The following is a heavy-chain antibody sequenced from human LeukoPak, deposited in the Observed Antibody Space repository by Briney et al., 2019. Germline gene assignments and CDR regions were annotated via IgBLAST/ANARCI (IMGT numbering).Heavy chain of an antibody. J-gene: IGHJ4*02. CDR2: IYTSGST. CDR3: ASSVKRYYDFWSGYTAFDY. V-gene: IGHV4-4*07. CDR1: GGSISSYY. Sequence: KPSETLSLTCTVSGGSISSYYWSWIRQPAGKGLEWIGRIYTSGSTNYNPSLKSRVTMSVDTSKNQFSLKLSSVTAADTAVYYCASSVKRYYDFWSGYTAFDYWAREPWSPSPQ. D-gene: IGHD3-3*01.